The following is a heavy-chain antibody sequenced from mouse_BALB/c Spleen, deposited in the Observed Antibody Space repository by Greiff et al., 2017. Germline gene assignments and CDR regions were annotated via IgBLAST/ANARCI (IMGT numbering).Heavy chain of an antibody. CDR1: GFTFSSFG. Sequence: DVQLQESGGGLVQPGGSLKLSCAASGFTFSSFGMHWVRQAPEKGLEWVAYISSGSSTIYYANTVKGRFTISRDNPKNTLFLQMTSLRSEDTAMYYCARSRRYYRYDGAMDYWGQGTSVTVSS. J-gene: IGHJ4*01. CDR2: ISSGSSTI. V-gene: IGHV5-17*02. CDR3: ARSRRYYRYDGAMDY. D-gene: IGHD2-14*01.